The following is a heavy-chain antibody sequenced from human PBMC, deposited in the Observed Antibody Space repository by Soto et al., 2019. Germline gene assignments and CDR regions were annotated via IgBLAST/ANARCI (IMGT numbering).Heavy chain of an antibody. D-gene: IGHD1-1*01. CDR1: GGSISSYY. CDR3: ARASTGTRVNWFDP. J-gene: IGHJ5*02. V-gene: IGHV4-59*01. Sequence: SETLSLTCTVSGGSISSYYWSWIRQPPGKGLEWIGYIYYSGSTDYNPSLKSRVTISVDTSKNQFSLKLSSVTAADTAVYYCARASTGTRVNWFDPWGQGTLVTVSS. CDR2: IYYSGST.